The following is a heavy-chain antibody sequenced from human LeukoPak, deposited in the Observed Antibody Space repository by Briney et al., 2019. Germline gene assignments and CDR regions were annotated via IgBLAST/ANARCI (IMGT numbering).Heavy chain of an antibody. Sequence: SETLSLTCAVSGGSISSNNWWNWVRQPPGKGLEWIGESHHSGSTHYNPSLKSRVTISVDKAKNQFSLKLSSVTAADTAMYYCARRESGWYFEYWGPGTLVTVSS. V-gene: IGHV4-4*02. J-gene: IGHJ4*02. CDR1: GGSISSNNW. CDR2: SHHSGST. CDR3: ARRESGWYFEY. D-gene: IGHD6-19*01.